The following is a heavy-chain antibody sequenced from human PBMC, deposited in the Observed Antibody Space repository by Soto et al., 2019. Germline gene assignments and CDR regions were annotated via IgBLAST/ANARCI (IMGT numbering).Heavy chain of an antibody. CDR3: ASRHSSPYFDY. V-gene: IGHV4-30-4*01. J-gene: IGHJ4*02. Sequence: QVQLQESGPGLVKPSQTLSLTCTVSGGSISSGYYYWSWIRQPPGKGLEWIGSIYYSGSTYYNPSLKSRVTISVDTSKDQCSLKLNSVTAADTAMYYCASRHSSPYFDYWGQGTLVTVSS. CDR1: GGSISSGYYY. CDR2: IYYSGST. D-gene: IGHD6-13*01.